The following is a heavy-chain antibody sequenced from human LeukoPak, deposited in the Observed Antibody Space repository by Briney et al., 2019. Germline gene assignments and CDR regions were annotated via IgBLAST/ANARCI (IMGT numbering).Heavy chain of an antibody. J-gene: IGHJ6*03. V-gene: IGHV1-46*01. CDR1: GYTFTSYY. D-gene: IGHD6-13*01. CDR2: INPSGGST. Sequence: SVKVSCKASGYTFTSYYMHWVRQAPGQGLEWMGIINPSGGSTSHAQKFQGRVTMTRDTSTSTVYMELSSLRSEDTAVYYCAREEAAGQYYYYYYYMDVWGKGTTVTVSS. CDR3: AREEAAGQYYYYYYYMDV.